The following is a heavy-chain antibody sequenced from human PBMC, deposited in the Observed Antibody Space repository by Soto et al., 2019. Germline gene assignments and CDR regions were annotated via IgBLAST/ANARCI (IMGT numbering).Heavy chain of an antibody. V-gene: IGHV3-11*06. CDR1: GFTFSDYY. CDR2: ISSSSSYT. Sequence: GGSLRLSCAASGFTFSDYYMSWIRQAPGKGLERVSYISSSSSYTNYADSVKGRFTISRDNAKNSLYLQMNSLRAEDTAVYYCARDFGVGYYDSSGIQDYWGQGTLVTVSS. CDR3: ARDFGVGYYDSSGIQDY. J-gene: IGHJ4*02. D-gene: IGHD3-22*01.